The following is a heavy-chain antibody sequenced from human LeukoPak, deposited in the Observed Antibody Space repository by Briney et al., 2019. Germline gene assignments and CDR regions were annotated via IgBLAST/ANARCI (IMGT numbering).Heavy chain of an antibody. D-gene: IGHD6-19*01. Sequence: SETLSLTCAVYGGSFSGYYWSWIRQPPGKGLEWIGEINHSGSTNYNPSLKSRVTISVDTSKNQFSLKLSSVTAADTAVYYCARSIAVACFDYWGQGTLVTVSS. J-gene: IGHJ4*02. CDR2: INHSGST. CDR3: ARSIAVACFDY. V-gene: IGHV4-34*01. CDR1: GGSFSGYY.